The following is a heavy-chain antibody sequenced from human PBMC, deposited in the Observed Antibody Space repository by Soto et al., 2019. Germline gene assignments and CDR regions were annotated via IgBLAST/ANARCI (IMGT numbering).Heavy chain of an antibody. CDR3: ARVGDGYNFGAVS. V-gene: IGHV1-69*01. CDR1: PPPPPTNQP. Sequence: VQLVQSGAEVQEPGSSGNPPPPPPPPPPPTNQPLQCVRRAPGHVLEWRGGIIPKLAAANYAQNFQGRVTVTADESTSTVYMELRRLSSDDTAVYYGARVGDGYNFGAVSWGQGTPVTLSS. D-gene: IGHD2-21*01. J-gene: IGHJ1*01. CDR2: IIPKLAAA.